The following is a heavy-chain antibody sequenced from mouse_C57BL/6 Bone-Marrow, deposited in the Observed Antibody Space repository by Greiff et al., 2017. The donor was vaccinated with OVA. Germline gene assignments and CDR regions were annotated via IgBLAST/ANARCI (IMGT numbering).Heavy chain of an antibody. CDR3: ARRRRRYGYPYWYFDV. D-gene: IGHD2-2*01. Sequence: VQLQQSGAELMKPGASVKLSCKATGYTFTGYWIEWVKQRPGHGLEWIGEILPGSGSTNYNEKFKGKATFTADTSSNTAYMQLSSLTTEDSAIYYCARRRRRYGYPYWYFDVWGTGTTVTVSS. J-gene: IGHJ1*03. V-gene: IGHV1-9*01. CDR2: ILPGSGST. CDR1: GYTFTGYW.